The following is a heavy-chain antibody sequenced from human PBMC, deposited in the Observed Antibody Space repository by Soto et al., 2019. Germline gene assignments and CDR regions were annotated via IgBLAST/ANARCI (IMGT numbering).Heavy chain of an antibody. J-gene: IGHJ4*02. CDR2: ISGSGGST. CDR1: GFTFSSYA. Sequence: HPVGSLRLSCAASGFTFSSYAMSWVRQAPGKGLEWVSAISGSGGSTYYADSVKGRFTISRDNSKNTLYLQMNSLRAEDTAVYYCAKDALARSRGTFDYWGQGTLVTVSS. D-gene: IGHD3-10*01. V-gene: IGHV3-23*01. CDR3: AKDALARSRGTFDY.